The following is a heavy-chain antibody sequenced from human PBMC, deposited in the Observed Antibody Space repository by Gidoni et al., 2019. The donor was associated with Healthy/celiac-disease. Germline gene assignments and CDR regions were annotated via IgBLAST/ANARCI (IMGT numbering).Heavy chain of an antibody. CDR2: INHSGST. V-gene: IGHV4-34*01. Sequence: QVQLQQWGAGLLKPSETLSLTCAVHGGSFSGYYWSRIRQPPGKGLEWIGEINHSGSTNYNPSLKSRVTISVDTSKNQFSLKLSSVTAADTAVYYCAGQKGYCSGGSCYYYYYGMDVWGQGTTVTVSS. CDR3: AGQKGYCSGGSCYYYYYGMDV. J-gene: IGHJ6*02. CDR1: GGSFSGYY. D-gene: IGHD2-15*01.